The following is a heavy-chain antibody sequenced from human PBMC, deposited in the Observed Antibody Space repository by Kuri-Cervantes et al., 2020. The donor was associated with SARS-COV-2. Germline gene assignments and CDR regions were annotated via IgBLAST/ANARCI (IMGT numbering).Heavy chain of an antibody. V-gene: IGHV4-4*07. CDR3: ARGDSSGYYYYFDY. CDR2: IYTSGST. J-gene: IGHJ4*02. D-gene: IGHD3-22*01. Sequence: GSLRLSCAVSGYSISSGYYWGWIRQPAGKGLEWIGRIYTSGSTNYNPSLKSRVTMSVDTSKNQFSLKLSSVTAADTAVYYCARGDSSGYYYYFDYWGQGTLVTVSS. CDR1: GYSISSGYY.